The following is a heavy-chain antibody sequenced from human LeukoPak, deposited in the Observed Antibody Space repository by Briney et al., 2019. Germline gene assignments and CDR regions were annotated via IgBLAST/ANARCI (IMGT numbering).Heavy chain of an antibody. CDR2: IYYSGST. J-gene: IGHJ3*02. V-gene: IGHV4-59*11. Sequence: SETLSLTCTVSGDSISSHYWGWIRQPPGKGLEWFGYIYYSGSTNYNPYLKSRVTISVDTSKNQFSLKLTSVTAADTAVYYCARLKGHYYDSSGSYRDIWGQGTMVTVSS. D-gene: IGHD3-22*01. CDR1: GDSISSHY. CDR3: ARLKGHYYDSSGSYRDI.